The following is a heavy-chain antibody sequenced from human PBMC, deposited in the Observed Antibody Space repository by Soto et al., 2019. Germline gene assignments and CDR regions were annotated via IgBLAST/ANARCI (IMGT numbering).Heavy chain of an antibody. J-gene: IGHJ6*02. D-gene: IGHD3-10*01. CDR3: ARGVGYYYGSGAGDPDYSYYGLYV. V-gene: IGHV3-11*01. Sequence: GSLRLSCAASGFTFSDYYMSWIHQAPGKGLEWVSYISSSGSTIYYADSVKGRFTISRDNAKNSLYLQMNSLRAEDTAVYYCARGVGYYYGSGAGDPDYSYYGLYVWGQGTTVTVS. CDR1: GFTFSDYY. CDR2: ISSSGSTI.